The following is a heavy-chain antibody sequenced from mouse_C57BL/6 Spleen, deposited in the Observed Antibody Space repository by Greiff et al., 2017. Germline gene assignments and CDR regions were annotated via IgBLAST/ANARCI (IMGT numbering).Heavy chain of an antibody. CDR2: IWRGGST. J-gene: IGHJ4*01. CDR3: AKPHGNYDAMDY. Sequence: VQLQQSGPGLVQPSQSLSITCTVSGFSLTSYGVHWVRQSPGKGLEWLGLIWRGGSTDYNAAFMSRLSITKDNSKSQVFFKMNMLQDDDTAIYYCAKPHGNYDAMDYWGQGTSVTVSS. D-gene: IGHD2-1*01. CDR1: GFSLTSYG. V-gene: IGHV2-5*01.